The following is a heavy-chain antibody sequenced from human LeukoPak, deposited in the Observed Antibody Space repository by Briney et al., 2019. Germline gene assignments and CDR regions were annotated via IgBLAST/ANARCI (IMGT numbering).Heavy chain of an antibody. CDR2: ISGSGGST. J-gene: IGHJ6*02. D-gene: IGHD6-13*01. V-gene: IGHV3-23*01. CDR1: GFTFSSYA. Sequence: PGGSLRLSCAASGFTFSSYAMSWVRQAPGKGLEWVSAISGSGGSTYYADSVKGRFTISRDNSKNTLYLQMNSLRVEDTAVYYCAKDIAAAGTSDYGMDVWGQGTTVTVSS. CDR3: AKDIAAAGTSDYGMDV.